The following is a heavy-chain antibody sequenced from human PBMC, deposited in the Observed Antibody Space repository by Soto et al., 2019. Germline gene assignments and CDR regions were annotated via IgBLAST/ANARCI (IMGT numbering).Heavy chain of an antibody. CDR3: ARGAPGGYSSGWYSDY. CDR1: GGSISSYY. J-gene: IGHJ4*02. D-gene: IGHD6-19*01. CDR2: IYYSGST. V-gene: IGHV4-59*12. Sequence: PSETLSLTCTVSGGSISSYYWSWIRQPPGKGLEWIGYIYYSGSTNYNPSLKSRVTISVDTSKNQFSLKLSSVTAADTAVYYCARGAPGGYSSGWYSDYWGQGTLVTVSS.